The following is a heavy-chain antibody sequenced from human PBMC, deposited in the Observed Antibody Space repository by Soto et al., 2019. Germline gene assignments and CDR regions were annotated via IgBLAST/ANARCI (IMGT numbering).Heavy chain of an antibody. D-gene: IGHD6-13*01. V-gene: IGHV3-23*01. CDR2: ISSSGGST. J-gene: IGHJ6*02. CDR3: IAAAGYDYYYGMDV. Sequence: PGGSLRLSCAASGFTFSNYAMSWVRQAPGKGLEWVSAISSSGGSTYYADSVKGRFTISRDNSKNTLYLQMNSLRAEDTAVYYCIAAAGYDYYYGMDVWGQGTTVTVSS. CDR1: GFTFSNYA.